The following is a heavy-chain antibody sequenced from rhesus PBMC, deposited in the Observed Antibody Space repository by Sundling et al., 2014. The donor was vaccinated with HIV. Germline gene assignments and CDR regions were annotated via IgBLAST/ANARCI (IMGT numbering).Heavy chain of an antibody. Sequence: QVQLQESGPGLVKPSETLSLTCAVSGGSISDYYYWNWIRQPPGKGLEWIGNIFGNSASTYYNPSLKSRVAISRDTSKNQFFLRLSSVTAADTAVYYCARAPWRGGADYWGQGVLVTVSS. CDR1: GGSISDYYY. D-gene: IGHD2-39*02. V-gene: IGHV4S9*01. J-gene: IGHJ4*01. CDR2: IFGNSAST. CDR3: ARAPWRGGADY.